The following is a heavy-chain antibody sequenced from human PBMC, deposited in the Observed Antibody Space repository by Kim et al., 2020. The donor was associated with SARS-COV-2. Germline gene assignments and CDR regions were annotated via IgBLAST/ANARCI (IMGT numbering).Heavy chain of an antibody. V-gene: IGHV4-39*01. D-gene: IGHD3-10*01. CDR1: GGSISSSRYY. J-gene: IGHJ4*01. CDR3: ARQTSLWVGDANDC. Sequence: SETLSLTCTVSGGSISSSRYYWGWVRQPPGKGLEWIATMYYTGRTYYNPSLESRVTLSVDTSKNGVSLKLTSVTAADTALYYCARQTSLWVGDANDCWG. CDR2: MYYTGRT.